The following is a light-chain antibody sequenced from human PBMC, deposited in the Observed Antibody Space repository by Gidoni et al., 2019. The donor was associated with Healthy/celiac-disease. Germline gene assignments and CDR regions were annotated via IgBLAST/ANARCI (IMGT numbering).Light chain of an antibody. CDR1: QSVSSY. J-gene: IGKJ4*01. CDR3: QQRSNRLT. CDR2: DAS. V-gene: IGKV3-11*01. Sequence: EIGLTQSPATLSLSPGERATRSCRASQSVSSYLAWYQQKPGQAPRLLIYDASNRATGIPARFSCSGSWTDFTLTIRRLEPVDFAVYYCQQRSNRLTFGGGTKVEIK.